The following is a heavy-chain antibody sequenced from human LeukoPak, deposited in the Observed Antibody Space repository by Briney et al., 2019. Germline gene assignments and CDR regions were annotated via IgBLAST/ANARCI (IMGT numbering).Heavy chain of an antibody. CDR3: AGGSGYYPYYFDY. D-gene: IGHD3-22*01. J-gene: IGHJ4*02. CDR2: FDPEDGGT. Sequence: GASVKVSCKVSGYTLTELSMHWVRQAPGKGLEWMGGFDPEDGGTIYAQKFQDRVTMTEDTSTDTAYMELSSLRSEDTAVYYCAGGSGYYPYYFDYWGQGTLVTVSS. CDR1: GYTLTELS. V-gene: IGHV1-24*01.